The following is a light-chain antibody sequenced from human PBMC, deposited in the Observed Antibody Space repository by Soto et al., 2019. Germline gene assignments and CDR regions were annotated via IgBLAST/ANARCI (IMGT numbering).Light chain of an antibody. J-gene: IGKJ2*01. CDR3: QQRSNWRRT. CDR1: QSVSSY. Sequence: EIVLTQSPATLSLSPGERATLSCRASQSVSSYLAWYQQKPGQAPRLLIYDASNRATGIPARFSGSGSGTDFTITISSLEPEDFAVYYCQQRSNWRRTFGQGTKLEIK. V-gene: IGKV3-11*01. CDR2: DAS.